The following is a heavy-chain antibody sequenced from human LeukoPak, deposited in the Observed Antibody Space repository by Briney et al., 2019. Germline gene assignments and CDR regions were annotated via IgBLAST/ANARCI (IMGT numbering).Heavy chain of an antibody. CDR2: IYYSGST. CDR1: GGSISSYY. V-gene: IGHV4-59*12. J-gene: IGHJ6*03. CDR3: ARAVSPYYYMDV. D-gene: IGHD2-8*01. Sequence: SETLSLTCTVSGGSISSYYWSWIRQPPGKGLEWIGYIYYSGSTNYNPSLKSRVTISVDTSKNQFSLKLSSVTAADTAVYYCARAVSPYYYMDVWGKGTTVTVSS.